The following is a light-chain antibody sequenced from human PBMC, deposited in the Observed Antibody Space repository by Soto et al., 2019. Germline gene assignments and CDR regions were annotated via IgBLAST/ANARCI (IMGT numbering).Light chain of an antibody. Sequence: QSVLTQPASVSGSPGQSITISCTGTSSDVGGYNYVSWYQHHPGKAPKLMIYDVNNRPSGVSNRFSGSKSGNTASLTISGLQDEDEADYYCSSYTSSTTLYVFGTGTKLTVL. CDR1: SSDVGGYNY. CDR2: DVN. V-gene: IGLV2-14*03. CDR3: SSYTSSTTLYV. J-gene: IGLJ1*01.